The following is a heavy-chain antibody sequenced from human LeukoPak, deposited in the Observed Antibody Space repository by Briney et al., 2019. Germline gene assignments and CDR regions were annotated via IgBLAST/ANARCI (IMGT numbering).Heavy chain of an antibody. CDR2: ISSDGFTT. Sequence: GGSLRLSCAASGFTFSDYEMHWVRQAPGKGLEWISYISSDGFTTYYGDSVKGRSTISRDNAKNSLYLQMNSLRVEDTAVYFCARESNDFCREPDYWGQGTLVTAST. CDR1: GFTFSDYE. V-gene: IGHV3-48*03. J-gene: IGHJ4*02. CDR3: ARESNDFCREPDY. D-gene: IGHD3-3*01.